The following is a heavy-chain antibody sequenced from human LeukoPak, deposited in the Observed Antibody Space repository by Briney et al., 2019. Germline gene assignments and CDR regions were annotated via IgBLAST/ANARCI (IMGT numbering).Heavy chain of an antibody. D-gene: IGHD2-21*01. V-gene: IGHV4-61*01. CDR1: GGSIITSIM. J-gene: IGHJ6*02. CDR3: ATYSYPYGLQI. CDR2: ITYSGNT. Sequence: ASETLSLTCTISGGSIITSIMWNWIRQSPGKGLELIGHITYSGNTDYSPSLRSRVPISLDTSKRQFSLRLTSVTAADTAVYYCATYSYPYGLQIWGQGTTVTVSS.